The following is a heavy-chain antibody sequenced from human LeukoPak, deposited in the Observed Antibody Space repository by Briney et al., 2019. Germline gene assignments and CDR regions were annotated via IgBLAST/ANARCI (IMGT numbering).Heavy chain of an antibody. J-gene: IGHJ4*02. CDR3: ARDPSYYEDGDY. D-gene: IGHD3-22*01. CDR1: GGTFSSYA. CDR2: IIPIFGTA. V-gene: IGHV1-69*05. Sequence: SVKVSCKASGGTFSSYAISWVRQAPGQGLEWMGRIIPIFGTANYAQKFQGRVAITTDESTSTAYMELSSLSSEDTAVYYCARDPSYYEDGDYWGQGTLVTVSS.